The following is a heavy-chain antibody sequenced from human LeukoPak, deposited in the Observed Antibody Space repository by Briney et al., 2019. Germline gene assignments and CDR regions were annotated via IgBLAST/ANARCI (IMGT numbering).Heavy chain of an antibody. J-gene: IGHJ4*02. CDR3: ARDCSSTSCLDY. D-gene: IGHD2-2*01. V-gene: IGHV3-48*01. CDR1: GFTFDSYS. CDR2: ITSSSTTM. Sequence: GGSLRLSCAASGFTFDSYSMNWVRQALGKGLEWVSYITSSSTTMYYADSVKGRFTISRDNAKKSLYLQMNSLRAEDTAVYYCARDCSSTSCLDYWGQGTLVTVSS.